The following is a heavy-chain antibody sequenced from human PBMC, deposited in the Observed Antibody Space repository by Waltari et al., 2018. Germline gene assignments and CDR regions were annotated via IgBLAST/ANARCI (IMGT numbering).Heavy chain of an antibody. D-gene: IGHD6-13*01. CDR1: GGTFSSYA. CDR2: IIPILGIA. Sequence: QVQLVQSGAEVKKPGSSVKVSCKASGGTFSSYAISWVRQAPGQGLEWMGGIIPILGIANYAQKFQGRVTITADESTSTAYMELSSLRSEDTAVYYCARGGIAAAGTLEYFQHWGQGTLVTVSS. CDR3: ARGGIAAAGTLEYFQH. J-gene: IGHJ1*01. V-gene: IGHV1-69*04.